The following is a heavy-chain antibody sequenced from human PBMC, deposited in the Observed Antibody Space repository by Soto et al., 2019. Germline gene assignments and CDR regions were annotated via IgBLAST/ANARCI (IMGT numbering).Heavy chain of an antibody. CDR2: TYSRGSA. D-gene: IGHD3-22*01. J-gene: IGHJ4*02. V-gene: IGHV4-59*12. CDR3: ASEDSSDEKDY. Sequence: SWNLSLTCTVSGDSIGNSHWSWIRQPPGKGLEWIGLTYSRGSATYNPSLKSRVTISVDPSKTQFSLKLSSVTAADTAVYYCASEDSSDEKDYWGQGTLVTVS. CDR1: GDSIGNSH.